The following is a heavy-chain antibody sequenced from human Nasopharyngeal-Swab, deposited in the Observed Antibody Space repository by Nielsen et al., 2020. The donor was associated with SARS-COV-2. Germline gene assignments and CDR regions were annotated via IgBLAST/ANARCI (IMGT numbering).Heavy chain of an antibody. CDR1: GFTFDDYG. CDR2: ISTSTATI. V-gene: IGHV3-48*04. D-gene: IGHD5-12*01. CDR3: AREVPYSGHDDAFDI. Sequence: GVLKISCAASGFTFDDYGMHWVRQPPGKGLEWISYISTSTATIYYADSVKGRFTISRDNAKNSLYLQMNSLRAEDTAVYYCAREVPYSGHDDAFDIWGQGTMVTVSA. J-gene: IGHJ3*02.